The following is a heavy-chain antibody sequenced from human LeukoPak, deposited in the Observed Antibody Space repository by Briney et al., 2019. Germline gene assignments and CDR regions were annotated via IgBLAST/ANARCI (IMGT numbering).Heavy chain of an antibody. D-gene: IGHD4/OR15-4a*01. CDR3: GVLPGSGH. Sequence: GGSLRLSCAASGFTFSSYGMHWVRQAPGKGLEWVAVISYDGSNKYYADSVKGRFTISRDNSKNTLYLQMNSLRAEDTAVYYCGVLPGSGHWGQGTLVTVSS. V-gene: IGHV3-30*03. J-gene: IGHJ1*01. CDR1: GFTFSSYG. CDR2: ISYDGSNK.